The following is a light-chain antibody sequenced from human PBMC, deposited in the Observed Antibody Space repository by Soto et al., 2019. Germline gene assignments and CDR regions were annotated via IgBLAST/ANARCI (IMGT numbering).Light chain of an antibody. CDR1: QSLSNNF. V-gene: IGKV3-20*01. CDR2: DAS. J-gene: IGKJ4*01. Sequence: DIVLTQSPGTLSLSPGDRAALSCGASQSLSNNFLAWYQQKPGQAPRLLISDASSRATGIPDRFSGSGSGTDFTLTITRVEPEDFAVYYCQQYATSPLTFGGGTKVEIK. CDR3: QQYATSPLT.